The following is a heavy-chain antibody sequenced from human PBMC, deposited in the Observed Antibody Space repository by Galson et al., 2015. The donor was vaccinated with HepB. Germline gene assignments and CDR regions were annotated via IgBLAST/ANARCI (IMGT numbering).Heavy chain of an antibody. CDR3: TRHSPYIVPHGMDV. Sequence: QSGAEVKKPGESLRISCKASAYTYSNYWISWVRQLPGEGLEWMGRIDPTDSYTDYSPSFQGHVTFSVDNSINTAYVQWSSLKASDTAMYYCTRHSPYIVPHGMDVWGQGTTVIVSS. CDR1: AYTYSNYW. J-gene: IGHJ6*02. CDR2: IDPTDSYT. D-gene: IGHD2-21*01. V-gene: IGHV5-10-1*01.